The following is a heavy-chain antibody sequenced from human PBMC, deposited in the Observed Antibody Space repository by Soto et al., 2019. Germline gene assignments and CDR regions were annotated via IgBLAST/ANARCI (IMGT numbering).Heavy chain of an antibody. CDR1: GFTFSSYS. Sequence: GSLRLSCAASGFTFSSYSMNWVRQAPGKGLEWVSSISSSSSYIYYADSVKGRFTISRDNAKNSLYLQMNSLRAEDTAVYYCASDTLLLGGISAAPSTAFDIWGQGTMVTVSS. CDR2: ISSSSSYI. CDR3: ASDTLLLGGISAAPSTAFDI. J-gene: IGHJ3*02. V-gene: IGHV3-21*01. D-gene: IGHD6-13*01.